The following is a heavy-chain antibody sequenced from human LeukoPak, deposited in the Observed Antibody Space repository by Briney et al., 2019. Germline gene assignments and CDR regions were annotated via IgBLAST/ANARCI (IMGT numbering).Heavy chain of an antibody. V-gene: IGHV1-69*13. D-gene: IGHD3-22*01. CDR2: IIPIFGTA. CDR3: ALPSGYYYDFDY. CDR1: GGTFSSYA. Sequence: ASVKVSCKASGGTFSSYAISWVRQAPGQGLEWMGGIIPIFGTANYAQKFQGRVTITADESTSTAYMELSSLRSEDTAVYYCALPSGYYYDFDYWGQGTLVTVSS. J-gene: IGHJ4*02.